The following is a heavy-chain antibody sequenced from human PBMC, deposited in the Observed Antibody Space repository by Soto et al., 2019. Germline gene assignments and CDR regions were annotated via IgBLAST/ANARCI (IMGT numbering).Heavy chain of an antibody. CDR3: AGGRQGGCSSTSCFFSY. Sequence: PSETLSLTCAVYGGSFSGYYWSWIRQPPGKGLEWIGEINHSGSTNYNPSLKSRVTISVDTSKNQFSLKLSSVTAADTAVYYCAGGRQGGCSSTSCFFSYWGQGTLVTVPS. CDR2: INHSGST. V-gene: IGHV4-34*01. CDR1: GGSFSGYY. J-gene: IGHJ4*02. D-gene: IGHD2-2*01.